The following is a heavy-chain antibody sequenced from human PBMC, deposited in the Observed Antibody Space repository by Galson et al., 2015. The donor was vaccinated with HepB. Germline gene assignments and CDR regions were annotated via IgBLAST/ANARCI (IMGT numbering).Heavy chain of an antibody. Sequence: SLRLSCAASGFTFSSYAMSWVRQAPGKGLEWVSAISGSGGSTYYADSVKGRFTISRDNSKNTLYLQMNSLRAEDTAVYYCAKDLYYYDSSGLGDYWGQGTLVTVSS. CDR2: ISGSGGST. CDR3: AKDLYYYDSSGLGDY. V-gene: IGHV3-23*01. D-gene: IGHD3-22*01. CDR1: GFTFSSYA. J-gene: IGHJ4*02.